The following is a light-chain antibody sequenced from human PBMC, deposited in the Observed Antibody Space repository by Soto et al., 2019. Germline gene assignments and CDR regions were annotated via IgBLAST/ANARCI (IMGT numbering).Light chain of an antibody. Sequence: EIVMPQSTVTLSVSPGERATLSCRASQGVGTVLAWYQQKPGQAPRRLIFHASTRAAGIPARFSGSGSGTDFTLTISRLQSEDCVVYYFQQYNNWPLTFGGGTKVEI. CDR1: QGVGTV. CDR2: HAS. J-gene: IGKJ4*01. V-gene: IGKV3D-15*01. CDR3: QQYNNWPLT.